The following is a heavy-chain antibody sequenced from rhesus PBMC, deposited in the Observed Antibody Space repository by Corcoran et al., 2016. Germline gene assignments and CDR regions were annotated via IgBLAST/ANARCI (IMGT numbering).Heavy chain of an antibody. CDR3: AKDPGD. V-gene: IGHV3S5*01. Sequence: EVQLVESGGGLVQPGGSLGLSFAASGFTFSNYGVSWVGRAPGKGLEWDSNSRNGGDSTTYANSVKGRFTISRDNSKKTVSLQMNSLRPEDTAVYHCAKDPGDWGQGVLVTVSS. J-gene: IGHJ4*01. CDR2: SRNGGDST. CDR1: GFTFSNYG.